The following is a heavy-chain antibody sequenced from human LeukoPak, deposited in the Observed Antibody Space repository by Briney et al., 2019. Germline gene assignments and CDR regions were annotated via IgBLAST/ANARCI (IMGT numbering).Heavy chain of an antibody. D-gene: IGHD1-26*01. J-gene: IGHJ4*02. CDR1: GFTFSNAW. V-gene: IGHV3-15*01. CDR3: TTYTVGPTTSHLDH. Sequence: PGGSLRLSCAASGFTFSNAWMNWVRQTPGRGLEWVGRIKSKTDGGTPDYAAPVKGRFTISRDDSKNTLYLQMNNLKTEDTAVYYCTTYTVGPTTSHLDHWGQGALVTVSS. CDR2: IKSKTDGGTP.